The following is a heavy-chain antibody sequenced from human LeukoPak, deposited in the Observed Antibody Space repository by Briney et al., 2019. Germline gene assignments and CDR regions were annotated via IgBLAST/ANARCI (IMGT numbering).Heavy chain of an antibody. D-gene: IGHD3-3*01. Sequence: SETLSLTCTVSGYSISSGYYWGWIRQPPGKGLEWIGSIYHSGSTYYNPSLKSRVTISVDTSKNQFSLKLSSVTAADTAVYYCARVLLSNYDFWSGYSNWFDPWGQGTLVTVSS. CDR2: IYHSGST. J-gene: IGHJ5*02. CDR3: ARVLLSNYDFWSGYSNWFDP. V-gene: IGHV4-38-2*02. CDR1: GYSISSGYY.